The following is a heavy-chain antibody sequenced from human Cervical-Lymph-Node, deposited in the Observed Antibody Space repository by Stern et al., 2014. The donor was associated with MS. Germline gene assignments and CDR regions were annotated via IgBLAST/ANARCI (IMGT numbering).Heavy chain of an antibody. CDR1: GFTFSDYG. D-gene: IGHD5-18*01. Sequence: QVQLVQSGGGVVQPGRSLRLSCAASGFTFSDYGMHWVRQAPGKGLEWGAIIWYDGTKKYYADSVKGRFTISRDNSNNTLYLQMNSLRAEDTAVYYCARDASWIQLWSYFDYWGQGTLVTVSS. V-gene: IGHV3-33*01. CDR2: IWYDGTKK. J-gene: IGHJ4*02. CDR3: ARDASWIQLWSYFDY.